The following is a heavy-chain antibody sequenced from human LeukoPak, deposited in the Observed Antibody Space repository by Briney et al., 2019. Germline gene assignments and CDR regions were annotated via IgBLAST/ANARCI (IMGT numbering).Heavy chain of an antibody. D-gene: IGHD5-18*01. CDR3: AGPSPSGYSYGYWFDP. Sequence: SQTLSLTCTVSGGSISSGDYYLSWIRQPPGKGLEWIGYIYYSGSTYYNPSLKSRVTISVDTSKNQFSLKLSSVNAADTAVYYCAGPSPSGYSYGYWFDPWGQGTLVTVSS. CDR1: GGSISSGDYY. J-gene: IGHJ5*02. V-gene: IGHV4-30-4*01. CDR2: IYYSGST.